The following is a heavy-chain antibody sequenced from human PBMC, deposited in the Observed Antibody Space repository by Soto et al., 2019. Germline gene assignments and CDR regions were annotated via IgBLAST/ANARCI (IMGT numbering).Heavy chain of an antibody. D-gene: IGHD3-9*01. CDR3: ARGDILTGYYRSGRLRKPLDY. CDR1: GGSFSGYY. J-gene: IGHJ4*02. Sequence: SETLSLTCAVYGGSFSGYYWSWIRQPPGKGLEWIGEINHSGSTNYNPSLKSRVTISVDTSKNQFSLKLSSVTAADTAVYYCARGDILTGYYRSGRLRKPLDYWGQGTLVTVSS. V-gene: IGHV4-34*01. CDR2: INHSGST.